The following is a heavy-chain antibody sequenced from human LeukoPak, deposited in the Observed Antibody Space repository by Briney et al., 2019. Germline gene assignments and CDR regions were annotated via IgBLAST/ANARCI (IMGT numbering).Heavy chain of an antibody. CDR2: INPNSGGT. Sequence: ASVKVSCKASGYTFTGYYMHWVRQAPGQGLEWMGWINPNSGGTNYAQKFQGRVTMTRDTSISTAYMELSRLRSDDTAVYYCARDPPTMTTFDYWGQGTLVTVSS. J-gene: IGHJ4*02. CDR3: ARDPPTMTTFDY. D-gene: IGHD4-17*01. V-gene: IGHV1-2*02. CDR1: GYTFTGYY.